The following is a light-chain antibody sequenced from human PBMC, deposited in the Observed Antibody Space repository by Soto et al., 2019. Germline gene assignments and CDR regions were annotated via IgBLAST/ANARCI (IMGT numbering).Light chain of an antibody. V-gene: IGLV4-60*02. J-gene: IGLJ2*01. Sequence: QSVLTQSSSASASLGSSVNLTCTLSSGHSSYIIAFHQQQPRKATRYLMKLEGIGSYNKGSGVPHRFSGSSSEADRYITIAHLAVEEEADYYCATWDSNTQVFGGGTKLTVL. CDR2: LEGIGSY. CDR3: ATWDSNTQV. CDR1: SGHSSYI.